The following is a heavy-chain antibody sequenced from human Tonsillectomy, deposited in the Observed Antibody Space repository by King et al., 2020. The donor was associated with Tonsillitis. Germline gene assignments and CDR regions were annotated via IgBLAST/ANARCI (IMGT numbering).Heavy chain of an antibody. CDR2: VYSTGST. CDR1: GGSISGYY. D-gene: IGHD1-26*01. CDR3: ARDPMAATPWGLNYYYGMDV. Sequence: VQLQESGPGLVKPSETLSLTCTVSGGSISGYYWSWIRQPAGKGLEWIGRVYSTGSTNYNPSLKSRVTMSVDTSKNQFSLKLSSVTAADTAVYYCARDPMAATPWGLNYYYGMDVWGQGTTVTVSS. V-gene: IGHV4-4*07. J-gene: IGHJ6*02.